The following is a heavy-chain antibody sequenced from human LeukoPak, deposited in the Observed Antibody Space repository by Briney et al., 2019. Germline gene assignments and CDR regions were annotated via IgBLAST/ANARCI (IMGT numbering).Heavy chain of an antibody. CDR3: ASTVAGNYYYMDV. Sequence: GESLKISCKGSGYSFTSYWIGWVRQMPGKGLEWMGIIYPGDSDTRYSPSFQGQVTISVDKSISTAYLQWRSLKASDTAMYYCASTVAGNYYYMDVWGKGTTVIVSS. CDR2: IYPGDSDT. J-gene: IGHJ6*03. V-gene: IGHV5-51*01. D-gene: IGHD6-19*01. CDR1: GYSFTSYW.